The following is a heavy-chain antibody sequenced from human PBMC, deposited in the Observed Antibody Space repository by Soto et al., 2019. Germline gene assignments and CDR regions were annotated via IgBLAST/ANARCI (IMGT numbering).Heavy chain of an antibody. CDR1: GFTFTSSA. J-gene: IGHJ3*02. D-gene: IGHD3-22*01. CDR3: AASLVVVDAFDI. CDR2: IVVGSGNT. Sequence: SVKVSCKAPGFTFTSSAVQWVRQARGQRLEWIGWIVVGSGNTNYAQKFQERVTITRDMSTSTAYMELSSLRSEDTAVYYCAASLVVVDAFDIWGQGTMVTVSS. V-gene: IGHV1-58*01.